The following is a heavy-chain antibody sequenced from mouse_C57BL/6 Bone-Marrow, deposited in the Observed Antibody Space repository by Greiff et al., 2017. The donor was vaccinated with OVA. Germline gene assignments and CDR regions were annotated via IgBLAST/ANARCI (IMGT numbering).Heavy chain of an antibody. D-gene: IGHD4-1*01. V-gene: IGHV5-4*01. J-gene: IGHJ4*01. CDR1: GFTFSSYA. Sequence: EVHLVESGGGLVKPGGSLKLSCAASGFTFSSYAMSWVRQTPEKRLEWVATISDGGSYTYYPDNVKGRFTISRDNAKNNLYLQMRHLKSEDTAMYYCARGLGPRGAMDYWGQGTSVTVSS. CDR2: ISDGGSYT. CDR3: ARGLGPRGAMDY.